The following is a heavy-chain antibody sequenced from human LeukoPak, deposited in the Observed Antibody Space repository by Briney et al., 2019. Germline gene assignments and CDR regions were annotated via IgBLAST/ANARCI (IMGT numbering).Heavy chain of an antibody. CDR2: ISYDGSNK. CDR1: GFTFSSYG. Sequence: GGSLRLSCAASGFTFSSYGMHWVRQAPGKGLEWVAVISYDGSNKYYADSVKGRFTISRDNSKNTLYLQMNSLRAEDTAVYYCARDHYYDSSGYTPAGDAFDIWGQGTMVTVSS. D-gene: IGHD3-22*01. V-gene: IGHV3-30*03. CDR3: ARDHYYDSSGYTPAGDAFDI. J-gene: IGHJ3*02.